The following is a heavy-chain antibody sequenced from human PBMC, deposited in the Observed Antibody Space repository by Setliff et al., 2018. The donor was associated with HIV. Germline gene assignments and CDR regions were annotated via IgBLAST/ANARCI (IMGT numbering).Heavy chain of an antibody. CDR2: IHYDGKT. V-gene: IGHV4-39*01. J-gene: IGHJ4*02. CDR3: VIFYIVTPVDVRDY. CDR1: GDSASNSRYY. Sequence: SETLSLTCTVSGDSASNSRYYWAWIRQPPGKGLAYIGSIHYDGKTYYTPSLKSRVTISIDSSKNQFSLSLTSVTDADTAVYYCVIFYIVTPVDVRDYWGQGSLVTVSS. D-gene: IGHD2-21*01.